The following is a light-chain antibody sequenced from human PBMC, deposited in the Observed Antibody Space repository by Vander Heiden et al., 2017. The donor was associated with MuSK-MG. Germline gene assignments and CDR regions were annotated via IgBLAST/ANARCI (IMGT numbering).Light chain of an antibody. CDR1: QSVLYSSNNKNY. Sequence: DIVMTQSPDPLAVSLGERATINCKSSQSVLYSSNNKNYLAWYQQKPGQPPTLLIYWASTRESGVPDRFSGSGSGTDFTLTISSLQAEDVAVYYCQQYYSSCSFGQGTKLEIK. J-gene: IGKJ2*04. V-gene: IGKV4-1*01. CDR2: WAS. CDR3: QQYYSSCS.